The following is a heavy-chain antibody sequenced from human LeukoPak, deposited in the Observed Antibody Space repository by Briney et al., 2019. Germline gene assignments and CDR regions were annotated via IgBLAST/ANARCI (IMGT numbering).Heavy chain of an antibody. V-gene: IGHV4-59*12. CDR1: GGPISSYY. J-gene: IGHJ4*02. CDR3: ARRVVGAARRPFDY. CDR2: IYYSGST. D-gene: IGHD6-6*01. Sequence: PSETLSLTCTVSGGPISSYYWSWIRQPPGKGLEGIGYIYYSGSTTYNHSLKSRVTISVDTSKTQFSLKLSSVTAADTAVYYCARRVVGAARRPFDYWGQGTLVTVSS.